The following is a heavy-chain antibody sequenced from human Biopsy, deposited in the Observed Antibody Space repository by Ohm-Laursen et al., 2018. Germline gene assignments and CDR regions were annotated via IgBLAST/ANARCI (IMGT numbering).Heavy chain of an antibody. CDR2: ITSSGAST. V-gene: IGHV3-23*01. D-gene: IGHD2-15*01. CDR1: GFTFSTYA. J-gene: IGHJ4*02. CDR3: AKVSPAILSSFDY. Sequence: SLRLSCAASGFTFSTYAMSWVRQAPGQGLERVSSITSSGASTDFADSVKGRFTISRDNSKNTLYLQMNSLRAEDTAVYYCAKVSPAILSSFDYWGQGTLVTVSS.